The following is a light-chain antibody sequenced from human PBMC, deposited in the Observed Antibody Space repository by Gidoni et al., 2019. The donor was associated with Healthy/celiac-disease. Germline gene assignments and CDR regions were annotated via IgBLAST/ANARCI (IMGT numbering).Light chain of an antibody. V-gene: IGLV2-8*01. CDR2: EVN. CDR3: SSYAGSNNLGV. Sequence: QSALTQPPSASGSPGQSVTISCTGTSSDVGGYKYVSWYQQHPGKAPKLMLYEVNERPSGVPDRFSGSKSGNTASLTVSGLQAEDEADYYCSSYAGSNNLGVFGTGTKVTVL. CDR1: SSDVGGYKY. J-gene: IGLJ1*01.